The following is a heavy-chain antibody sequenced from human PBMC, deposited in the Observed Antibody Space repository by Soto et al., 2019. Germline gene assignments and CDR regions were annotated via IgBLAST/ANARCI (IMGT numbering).Heavy chain of an antibody. J-gene: IGHJ3*02. V-gene: IGHV3-30-3*01. Sequence: RGSLRLSCAASGFTFSSYAMHWVRQAPGKGQEWVAVISYDGSNKYYADSVKGRFTISRDNSKNTLYLQMNSLRAEDTAVYYCARDRTYYYDSSGYDDAFDIWGQGTMVTVSS. CDR1: GFTFSSYA. CDR3: ARDRTYYYDSSGYDDAFDI. D-gene: IGHD3-22*01. CDR2: ISYDGSNK.